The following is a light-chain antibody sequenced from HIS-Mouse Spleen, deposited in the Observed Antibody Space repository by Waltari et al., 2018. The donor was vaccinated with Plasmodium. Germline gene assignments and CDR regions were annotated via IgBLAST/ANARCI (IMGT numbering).Light chain of an antibody. CDR2: GAS. CDR3: QKYNNWPT. V-gene: IGKV3-15*01. Sequence: EIVMTQSPATLSVSPGERATLSCRASQRVSSNLACYQQKPGQAPRLLIDGASTRATGIPTRFSGSGAGTEFTLTISGMQSEDLAVDYCQKYNNWPTFGQGTRLEIK. CDR1: QRVSSN. J-gene: IGKJ5*01.